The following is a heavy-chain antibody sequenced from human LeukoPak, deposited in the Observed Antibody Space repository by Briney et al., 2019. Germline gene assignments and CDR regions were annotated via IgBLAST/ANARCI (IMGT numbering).Heavy chain of an antibody. D-gene: IGHD1-20*01. J-gene: IGHJ4*02. CDR2: VTISSSYI. V-gene: IGHV3-21*01. CDR1: GFTFNTQS. CDR3: ARPLSGTTDFDY. Sequence: GGSLRLSCAASGFTFNTQSMHWVRQAPGKGLEWVSFVTISSSYIFYADSVNGRFTISRDNAKKSLYLQMNSLRAEDTAVYYCARPLSGTTDFDYWGEGTLVTVSS.